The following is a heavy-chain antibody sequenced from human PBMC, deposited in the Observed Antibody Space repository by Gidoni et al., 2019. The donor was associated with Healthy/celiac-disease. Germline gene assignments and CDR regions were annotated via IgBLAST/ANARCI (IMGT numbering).Heavy chain of an antibody. J-gene: IGHJ4*02. D-gene: IGHD1-1*01. CDR2: INPSGGST. CDR1: GYRFTSHY. V-gene: IGHV1-46*04. Sequence: QVQLVQSGAEVKKPGASVKVSCKASGYRFTSHYIHWVRQAPGQGLEWMGIINPSGGSTTYAQKLQGRVTVSSDTSTTTGYMELSSLRSEDTAVYYCARGGATTSWNAPCEYWGQGTLVTVSS. CDR3: ARGGATTSWNAPCEY.